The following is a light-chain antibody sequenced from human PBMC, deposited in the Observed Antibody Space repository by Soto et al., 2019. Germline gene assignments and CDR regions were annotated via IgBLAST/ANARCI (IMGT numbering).Light chain of an antibody. Sequence: EIVMTQSPATLSVSPGERAALSCRASQSISSNLAWYQQKPGQAPRLLIFGASTRATGIPVRFSGSASGTEFTLAISSLQSEDFAVYYCQQYHKWPLTFGQGTKVEIK. V-gene: IGKV3-15*01. J-gene: IGKJ1*01. CDR2: GAS. CDR3: QQYHKWPLT. CDR1: QSISSN.